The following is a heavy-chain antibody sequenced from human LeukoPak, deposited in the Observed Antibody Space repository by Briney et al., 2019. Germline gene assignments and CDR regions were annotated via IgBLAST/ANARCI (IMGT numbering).Heavy chain of an antibody. CDR3: ARYIVVMVAAKFNAGMVGATRLSHYFDY. Sequence: TSETLSLTCTVSGYSISSGYYWGWIRQPPGKGLEWIGSIYHPVDTSYNPSLKSRVTISVDTSKNQFSLKLSSVTAADTAVYYCARYIVVMVAAKFNAGMVGATRLSHYFDYWGQGTLVTASS. J-gene: IGHJ4*02. CDR1: GYSISSGYY. CDR2: IYHPVDT. D-gene: IGHD2-15*01. V-gene: IGHV4-38-2*02.